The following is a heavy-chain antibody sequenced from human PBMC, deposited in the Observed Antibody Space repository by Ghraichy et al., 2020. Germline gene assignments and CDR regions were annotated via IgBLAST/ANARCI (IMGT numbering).Heavy chain of an antibody. D-gene: IGHD1/OR15-1a*01. V-gene: IGHV3-7*01. CDR3: VRKNNFDY. CDR2: INQDGSKD. J-gene: IGHJ4*02. Sequence: LSLTCAASGFTFSSYWMSWVRQAPGKGLESVATINQDGSKDSYVDSVKGRFTISRDNARNSLYLQMSSLRAEDTAVYHCVRKNNFDYWGQGTLVTVSS. CDR1: GFTFSSYW.